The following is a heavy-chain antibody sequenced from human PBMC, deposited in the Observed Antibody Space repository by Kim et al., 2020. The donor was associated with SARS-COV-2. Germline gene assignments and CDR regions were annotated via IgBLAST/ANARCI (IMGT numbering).Heavy chain of an antibody. CDR2: ISYDGSNK. CDR3: AKDGSFTTVTTSNWFDP. V-gene: IGHV3-30*18. D-gene: IGHD4-17*01. Sequence: GGSLRLSCAASGFTFSSYGMHWVRQAPGKGLEWVAVISYDGSNKYYAYSVKGRFTISRDNSKNTLYLQMNSLRAEDTAVYYCAKDGSFTTVTTSNWFDPWGQGTLVTVSS. CDR1: GFTFSSYG. J-gene: IGHJ5*02.